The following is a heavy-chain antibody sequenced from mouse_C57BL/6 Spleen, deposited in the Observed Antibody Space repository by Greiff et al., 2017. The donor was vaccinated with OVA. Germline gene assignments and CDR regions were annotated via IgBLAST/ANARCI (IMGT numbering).Heavy chain of an antibody. V-gene: IGHV1-82*01. Sequence: VQLQQSGPELVKPGASVKISCKASGYAFSSSWMNWVKQRPGKGLEWIGRIYPGDGDTNYNGKFKGKATLTAEKSSSTAYMQLSSRTSEDSAVYFCATMGYYDSAAGTSYFAYWGQGTTLTVSS. CDR3: ATMGYYDSAAGTSYFAY. D-gene: IGHD2-4*01. J-gene: IGHJ2*01. CDR2: IYPGDGDT. CDR1: GYAFSSSW.